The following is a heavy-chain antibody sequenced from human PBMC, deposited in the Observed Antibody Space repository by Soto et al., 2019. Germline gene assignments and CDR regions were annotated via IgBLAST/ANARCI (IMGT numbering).Heavy chain of an antibody. J-gene: IGHJ4*02. CDR3: ARGSGMILAVQGDAPDKYYLDS. D-gene: IGHD3-22*01. Sequence: PSETLSLTCAVYGGSFIGYYCSFIRHPPWKWLEWIGEINHSGNINYNPSLKSRVTISVDTSKNQFSLKLRSVTAADTAIYYCARGSGMILAVQGDAPDKYYLDSWSQGTLVTVSS. V-gene: IGHV4-34*01. CDR1: GGSFIGYY. CDR2: INHSGNI.